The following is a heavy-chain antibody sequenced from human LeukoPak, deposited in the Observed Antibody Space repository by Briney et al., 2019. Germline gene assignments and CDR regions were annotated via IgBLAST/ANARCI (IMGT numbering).Heavy chain of an antibody. CDR1: GFTFSSYG. D-gene: IGHD3-16*02. CDR2: VWYDGSNK. V-gene: IGHV3-33*01. Sequence: PGGSLRLSCAASGFTFSSYGMHWVRQAPGKGLEWVAVVWYDGSNKYYADSVKGRFTISRDNSKNTLYLQMNSLRAEDTAVYYCAGDAQVSPWADVWGSYRYTNFDYWGQGTLVTVSS. CDR3: AGDAQVSPWADVWGSYRYTNFDY. J-gene: IGHJ4*02.